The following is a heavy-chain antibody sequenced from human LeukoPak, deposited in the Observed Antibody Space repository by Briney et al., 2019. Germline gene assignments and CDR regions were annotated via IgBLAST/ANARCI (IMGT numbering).Heavy chain of an antibody. D-gene: IGHD6-13*01. Sequence: GGSLRLSCAASGFTFSSYAMSWVRQAPGKGLEWVSAISGSGGSTYYAVSVKGRFTISRDNSKNTLYLQMNSLRAEDTAVYYCAKEGYSSSFSYGPPFYYYYYGMDVWGQGTTVTVSS. CDR2: ISGSGGST. CDR1: GFTFSSYA. V-gene: IGHV3-23*01. J-gene: IGHJ6*02. CDR3: AKEGYSSSFSYGPPFYYYYYGMDV.